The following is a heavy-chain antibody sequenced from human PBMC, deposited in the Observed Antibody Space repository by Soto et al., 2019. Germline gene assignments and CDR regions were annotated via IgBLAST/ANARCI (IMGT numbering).Heavy chain of an antibody. CDR3: ARGPGGFGDFSLDY. CDR1: GGSINSYY. D-gene: IGHD3-10*01. J-gene: IGHJ4*02. CDR2: IYSGGST. V-gene: IGHV4-4*07. Sequence: QVQLQESGPGLVKPSETLSLTCTVSGGSINSYYWSWIRQPAGKGLEWIGRIYSGGSTNYNPSLKSRLTVSVDPAKNQFSPKLTSVTAADTAVYYCARGPGGFGDFSLDYWGQGTLVTVSS.